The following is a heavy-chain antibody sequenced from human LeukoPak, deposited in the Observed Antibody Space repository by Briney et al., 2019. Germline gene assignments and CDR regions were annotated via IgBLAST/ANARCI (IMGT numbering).Heavy chain of an antibody. Sequence: GGSLRLSCAASGFTFSSYGMHWVRQAPGKVLEWVAFIQYDGSNKLYGDSVKGRFTISRDNSKNTLYLQMNSLRPEDTAVYYCAKDVVGQQWLENYWGREPWSPSPQ. CDR3: AKDVVGQQWLENY. CDR1: GFTFSSYG. J-gene: IGHJ4*02. V-gene: IGHV3-30*02. CDR2: IQYDGSNK. D-gene: IGHD6-19*01.